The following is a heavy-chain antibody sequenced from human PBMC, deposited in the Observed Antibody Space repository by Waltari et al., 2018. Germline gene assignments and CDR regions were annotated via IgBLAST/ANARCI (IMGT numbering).Heavy chain of an antibody. J-gene: IGHJ5*02. Sequence: QVQLQESGPGLVKPSETLSLTCTVSGGSISSYYWSWIRQPPGKGLEWIGYIYTSGRTNDNPSLKSRVTISVDTSKNQFSLKRSSVTAADTAVYYCARYSSSWYEGGWFDPWGQGTLVTVSS. CDR2: IYTSGRT. D-gene: IGHD6-13*01. CDR1: GGSISSYY. CDR3: ARYSSSWYEGGWFDP. V-gene: IGHV4-4*09.